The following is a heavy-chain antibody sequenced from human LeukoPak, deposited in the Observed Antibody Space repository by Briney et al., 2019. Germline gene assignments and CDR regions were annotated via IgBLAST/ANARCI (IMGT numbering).Heavy chain of an antibody. V-gene: IGHV1-69*06. J-gene: IGHJ6*04. CDR2: IIPIFGTA. CDR1: GGTFSSYA. D-gene: IGHD3-10*01. CDR3: ASDTFGDNYYYGMDV. Sequence: SVKVSCKASGGTFSSYASSWVRQAPGQGLEWMGGIIPIFGTANYAQKFQGRVTITADKSTSTAYMELSSLRSEDTAVYYCASDTFGDNYYYGMDVWGKGTAVTVSS.